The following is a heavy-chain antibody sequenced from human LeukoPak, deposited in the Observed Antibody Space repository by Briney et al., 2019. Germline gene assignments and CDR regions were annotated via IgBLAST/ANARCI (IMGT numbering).Heavy chain of an antibody. J-gene: IGHJ3*02. Sequence: NPSETLSLPCTVSGGSISSYYWSCIRQPPGKGLEWIGYIYYSGSTNYNPSLKSRVTISVDTSKNQFSLKLSSLTAADTAVYYCARDGYQKGAFDIWGQGTMVTVSS. CDR2: IYYSGST. CDR3: ARDGYQKGAFDI. CDR1: GGSISSYY. D-gene: IGHD5-12*01. V-gene: IGHV4-59*13.